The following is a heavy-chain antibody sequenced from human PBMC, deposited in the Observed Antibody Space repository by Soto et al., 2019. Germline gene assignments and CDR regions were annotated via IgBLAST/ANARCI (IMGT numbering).Heavy chain of an antibody. D-gene: IGHD5-18*01. Sequence: GESLKISCKASGFTFTSYWIAWVRQMPGKGLEWMGIIYPGDSDTSYSPSFQGQVTISADKSINTAYLQWSSLKASDTAMYYCARGDTPMITGMDSFDIWGQGTMVTVSS. V-gene: IGHV5-51*01. J-gene: IGHJ3*02. CDR2: IYPGDSDT. CDR1: GFTFTSYW. CDR3: ARGDTPMITGMDSFDI.